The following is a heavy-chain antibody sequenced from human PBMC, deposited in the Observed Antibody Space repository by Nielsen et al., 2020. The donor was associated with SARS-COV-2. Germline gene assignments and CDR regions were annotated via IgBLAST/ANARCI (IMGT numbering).Heavy chain of an antibody. CDR3: ARRSTIGAIWFDP. V-gene: IGHV4-61*08. CDR1: GGSISSGGYY. J-gene: IGHJ5*02. Sequence: SETLSLTCTVSGGSISSGGYYWSWIRQHPGKGLEWIGYIYYSGSTNYNPSLKSRVTISVDTSKNQFSLKLSSVTAADTAVYYCARRSTIGAIWFDPWGQGTLVTVSS. D-gene: IGHD2/OR15-2a*01. CDR2: IYYSGST.